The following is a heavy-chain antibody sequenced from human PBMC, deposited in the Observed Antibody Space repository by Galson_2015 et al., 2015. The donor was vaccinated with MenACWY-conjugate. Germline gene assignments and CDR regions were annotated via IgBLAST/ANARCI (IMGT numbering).Heavy chain of an antibody. CDR1: GFAFASCA. Sequence: SLRLSCAASGFAFASCAMTWVRQAPGKGLQWVSSITAIGDDTTYADSVKGRLTISRDNSKNMLYLQLNSLRAEDTAIYFCAKVKWMQLWSTYYYWGQGTLVTVSS. D-gene: IGHD5-18*01. J-gene: IGHJ4*02. CDR2: ITAIGDDT. V-gene: IGHV3-23*01. CDR3: AKVKWMQLWSTYYY.